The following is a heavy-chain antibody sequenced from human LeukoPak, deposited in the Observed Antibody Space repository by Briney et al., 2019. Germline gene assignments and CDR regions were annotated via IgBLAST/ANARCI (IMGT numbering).Heavy chain of an antibody. CDR2: ISSSGSTI. J-gene: IGHJ4*02. CDR3: AREGGPAPFDY. Sequence: GGFLRLSCAASGFTFNGYGMNWVRQAPGKGLEWVSYISSSGSTIYYADSVKGRFTISRDNAKNSLYLQMNSLRAEDTAVYYCAREGGPAPFDYWGQGTLVTVSS. CDR1: GFTFNGYG. D-gene: IGHD2-15*01. V-gene: IGHV3-48*04.